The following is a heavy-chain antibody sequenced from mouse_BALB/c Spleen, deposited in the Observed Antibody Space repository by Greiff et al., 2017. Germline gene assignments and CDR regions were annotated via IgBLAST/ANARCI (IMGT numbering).Heavy chain of an antibody. Sequence: EVMLVESGGGLVKPGGSLKLSCAASGFTFSSYAMSWVRQSPEKRLEWVAEISSGGSYTYYPDTVTGRFTISRDNAKNTLYLEMSSLRSEDTAMYYCARGNYDRGDYYAMDYWGQGTSVTVSS. D-gene: IGHD2-4*01. V-gene: IGHV5-9-4*01. CDR2: ISSGGSYT. CDR3: ARGNYDRGDYYAMDY. J-gene: IGHJ4*01. CDR1: GFTFSSYA.